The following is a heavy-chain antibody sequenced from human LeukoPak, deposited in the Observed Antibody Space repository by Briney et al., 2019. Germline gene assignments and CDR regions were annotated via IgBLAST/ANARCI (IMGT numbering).Heavy chain of an antibody. V-gene: IGHV1-69*04. CDR3: AAALGGSYPNAFDI. J-gene: IGHJ3*02. D-gene: IGHD1-26*01. CDR2: IIPILGIA. Sequence: SVKVSCKASGGTFSSYAISWVRQAPGQGLEWMGRIIPILGIANYAQKFQGRVTITADKSTSTAYMELSSLRSEDTAVYYCAAALGGSYPNAFDIWGQGTMVTVSS. CDR1: GGTFSSYA.